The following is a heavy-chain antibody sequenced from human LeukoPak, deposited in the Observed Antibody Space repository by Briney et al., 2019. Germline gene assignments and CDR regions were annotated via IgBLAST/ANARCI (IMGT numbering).Heavy chain of an antibody. CDR3: ARGVTVAGTRAFDYYYYMDV. D-gene: IGHD6-19*01. J-gene: IGHJ6*03. CDR2: IIPIFGTA. Sequence: ASVKVSCKASGGTLSSYAISWVRQAPGQGLEWMGGIIPIFGTANYAQKFQGRVTITADESTSTAYMELSSLRSEDTAVYYCARGVTVAGTRAFDYYYYMDVWGKGTTVTISS. V-gene: IGHV1-69*13. CDR1: GGTLSSYA.